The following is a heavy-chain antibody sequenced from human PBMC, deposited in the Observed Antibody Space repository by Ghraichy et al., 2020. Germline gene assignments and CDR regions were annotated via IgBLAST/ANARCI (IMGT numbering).Heavy chain of an antibody. D-gene: IGHD2-15*01. CDR1: GFTLSIYA. Sequence: GGSLRLSCADSGFTLSIYAMTWVRQAPGKGLEWVSGITGNGDSTYYADSVKGRFTISRDNSKKMLYLQMNTLRAEDTAIYYCARDRGYCGGGSCYSVPPYYYFNMDVWGKGTTVTVSS. CDR3: ARDRGYCGGGSCYSVPPYYYFNMDV. V-gene: IGHV3-23*01. J-gene: IGHJ6*03. CDR2: ITGNGDST.